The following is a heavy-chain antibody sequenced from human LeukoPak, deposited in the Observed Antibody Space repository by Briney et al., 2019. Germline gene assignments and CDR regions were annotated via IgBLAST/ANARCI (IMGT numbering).Heavy chain of an antibody. J-gene: IGHJ4*02. CDR2: ISGSGGST. V-gene: IGHV3-23*01. Sequence: GGSLRLCCAASGFTFSSYAMSWVRQAPGKGLEWVSAISGSGGSTYYADSVKGRFTISRDNSKNTLYLQMNSLRAEDTAVYYCASWVHSSSWYGGYYFDYWGQGTLVTVSS. D-gene: IGHD6-13*01. CDR3: ASWVHSSSWYGGYYFDY. CDR1: GFTFSSYA.